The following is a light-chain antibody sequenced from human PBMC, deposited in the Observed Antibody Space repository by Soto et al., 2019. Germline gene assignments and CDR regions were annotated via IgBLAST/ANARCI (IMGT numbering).Light chain of an antibody. CDR3: QLYDNWQPYT. J-gene: IGKJ2*01. Sequence: EVVMTQSPATLSVSPGERATLSCRASQGVSRNLAWYQQKPGQAPRLLIYGASTRATGIPARFSASGSGSEFTLTISSLQSEDLADYYCQLYDNWQPYTFGQGTQLEIK. CDR2: GAS. CDR1: QGVSRN. V-gene: IGKV3-15*01.